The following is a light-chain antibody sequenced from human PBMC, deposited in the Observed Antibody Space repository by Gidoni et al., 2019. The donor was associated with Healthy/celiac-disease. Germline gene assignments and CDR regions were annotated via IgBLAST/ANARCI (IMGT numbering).Light chain of an antibody. CDR3: QQYNNWPPLT. J-gene: IGKJ4*01. CDR2: GAS. Sequence: VMTQSPATLSVSPGERATLSCRASQSVSSNLAWYQQKPGQAPRLLIYGASTRATGIPARFSGSGSGTEFTLTISSLQSEDFAVYYCQQYNNWPPLTFGEGTKVEIK. CDR1: QSVSSN. V-gene: IGKV3-15*01.